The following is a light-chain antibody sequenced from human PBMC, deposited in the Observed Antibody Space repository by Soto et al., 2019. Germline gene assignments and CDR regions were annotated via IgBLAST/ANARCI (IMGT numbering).Light chain of an antibody. CDR2: DAS. J-gene: IGKJ1*01. Sequence: EIVLTQSPATLSLSPGERATLSCRASQSVYNYLAWYQLKPGKAPRLLIYDASNRAAGIPARFGASGSATDFTLTISSLEPEDFAFYYCQQRNSWPWTFGQGTKVEIK. V-gene: IGKV3-11*01. CDR1: QSVYNY. CDR3: QQRNSWPWT.